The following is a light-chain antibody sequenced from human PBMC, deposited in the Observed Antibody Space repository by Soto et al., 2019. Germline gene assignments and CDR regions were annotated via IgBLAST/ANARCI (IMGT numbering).Light chain of an antibody. CDR3: LQHNSYPLT. V-gene: IGKV1-17*01. CDR1: QRINIY. Sequence: DIQMTQSPSSLSTSVGDRVTITCRASQRINIYLNWYRQTKGKAPKSLIYGASSLQGGVPSRFRGSGSGTEFTLTISSLQPEDFATYYCLQHNSYPLTFGGGTKVDIK. CDR2: GAS. J-gene: IGKJ4*01.